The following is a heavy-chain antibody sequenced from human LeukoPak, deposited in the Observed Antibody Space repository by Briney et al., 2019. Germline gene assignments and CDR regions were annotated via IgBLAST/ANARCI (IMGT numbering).Heavy chain of an antibody. V-gene: IGHV3-73*01. J-gene: IGHJ4*02. CDR3: AGDYNSLTGLNY. CDR1: GFTFSDSA. CDR2: IRTQANNDAT. Sequence: GGSLRLSCAASGFTFSDSAMHWVRQASGEGLEWRGRIRTQANNDATAYGASVKGRFIISRDDSRNTAYLQMNSLKTEDTAVYYCAGDYNSLTGLNYWGQGTLVTVSS. D-gene: IGHD5-24*01.